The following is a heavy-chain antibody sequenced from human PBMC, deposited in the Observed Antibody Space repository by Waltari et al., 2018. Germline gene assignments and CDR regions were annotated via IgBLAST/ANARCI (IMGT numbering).Heavy chain of an antibody. Sequence: EVQLVESGGGLVKTGGSLRLSCAASGFTFSRYSMNWVRQAPGKGLEWVSSISSSSIYIYYADAVKGRFTISRDNAKNSLYLQMNSLRAEDTAVYYCARGSIAAAGTPFDPWGQGTLVTVSS. CDR1: GFTFSRYS. D-gene: IGHD6-13*01. V-gene: IGHV3-21*01. CDR2: ISSSSIYI. CDR3: ARGSIAAAGTPFDP. J-gene: IGHJ5*02.